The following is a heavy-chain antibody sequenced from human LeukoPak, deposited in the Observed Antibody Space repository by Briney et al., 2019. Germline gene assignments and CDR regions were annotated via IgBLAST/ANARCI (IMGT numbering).Heavy chain of an antibody. CDR2: ISYDGSNK. CDR3: ARDLTPPGSAHWFFDY. CDR1: GFTFSSYA. J-gene: IGHJ4*02. D-gene: IGHD3-9*01. Sequence: PGGSLRLSCAASGFTFSSYAMHWVRQAPGKGLEWVAVISYDGSNKYYADSVKGRFTISRDNSKNTLYLQMNSLRAEDTAVYYCARDLTPPGSAHWFFDYWGQGTLVTVSS. V-gene: IGHV3-30-3*01.